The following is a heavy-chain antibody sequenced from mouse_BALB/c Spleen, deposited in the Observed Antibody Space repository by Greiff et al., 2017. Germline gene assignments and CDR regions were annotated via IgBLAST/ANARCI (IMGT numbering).Heavy chain of an antibody. CDR1: GYTFTDYY. V-gene: IGHV1-19*01. Sequence: VQLKQSGPELVKPGASVKMSCKASGYTFTDYYMDWVKQSHGESFEWIGRVNPYNGGTSYNQKFKGKATLTVDKSSSTAYMELNSLTSEDSAVYYCARMGYGNFDYWGQGTTLTVSS. CDR2: VNPYNGGT. J-gene: IGHJ2*01. D-gene: IGHD2-10*02. CDR3: ARMGYGNFDY.